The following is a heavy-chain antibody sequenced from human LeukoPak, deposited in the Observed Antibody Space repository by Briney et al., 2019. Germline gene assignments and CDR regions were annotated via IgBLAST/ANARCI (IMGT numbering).Heavy chain of an antibody. D-gene: IGHD5-24*01. V-gene: IGHV1-69*05. Sequence: SVKVSCKASGGTFSSYAISWVRQAPGQGLEWMGRIIPIFGTANYAQKFQGRVTITTDESTSTAYMELSSLRSEDTAVYYCARDRRDGYHPDFDYWGQGTLVTGSS. CDR2: IIPIFGTA. J-gene: IGHJ4*02. CDR3: ARDRRDGYHPDFDY. CDR1: GGTFSSYA.